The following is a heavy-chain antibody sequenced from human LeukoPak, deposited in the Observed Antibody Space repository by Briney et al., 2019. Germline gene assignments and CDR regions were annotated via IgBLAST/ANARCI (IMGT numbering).Heavy chain of an antibody. V-gene: IGHV1-46*01. CDR2: INPSGGAT. D-gene: IGHD3-22*01. CDR1: GYTFTRYY. Sequence: ASVKVSCKASGYTFTRYYTHWVREAPGQGLEWMGIINPSGGATSYAQKFQGRVTITADESTSTAYMELSSLRSEDTAVYYCASSSYYDSSGFNLDYWGQGTLVTVSS. CDR3: ASSSYYDSSGFNLDY. J-gene: IGHJ4*02.